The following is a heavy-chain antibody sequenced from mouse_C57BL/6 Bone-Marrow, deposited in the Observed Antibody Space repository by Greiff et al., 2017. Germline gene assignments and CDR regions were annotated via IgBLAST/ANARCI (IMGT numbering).Heavy chain of an antibody. CDR3: ARSYDYDDDTMDY. CDR1: GYTFTNYW. V-gene: IGHV1-64*01. D-gene: IGHD2-4*01. CDR2: MHPNGGSP. J-gene: IGHJ4*01. Sequence: QLQLQQPGAELVNPGASVKLSCKASGYTFTNYWMHWVKQRPGQGLEWIGMMHPNGGSPDYNEKFKSEATLSVDNSSRTAYMELSSLTSADSAFYYCARSYDYDDDTMDYWGQGTSVTVSS.